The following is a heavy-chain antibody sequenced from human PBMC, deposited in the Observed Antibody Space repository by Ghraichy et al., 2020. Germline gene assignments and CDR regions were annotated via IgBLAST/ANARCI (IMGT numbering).Heavy chain of an antibody. D-gene: IGHD6-19*01. Sequence: SETLSFTCTVSGGSISSSSYYWGWIRQPPGKGLEWIGSIYYSGSTYYNPSLKSRVTISVDTSKNQFSLKLSSVTAADTAVYYCARHFQVAGKGGYDYWGQGTLVTVSS. CDR3: ARHFQVAGKGGYDY. V-gene: IGHV4-39*01. J-gene: IGHJ4*02. CDR2: IYYSGST. CDR1: GGSISSSSYY.